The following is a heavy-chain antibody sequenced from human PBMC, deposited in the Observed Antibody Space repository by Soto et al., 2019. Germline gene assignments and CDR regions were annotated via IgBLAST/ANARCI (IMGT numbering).Heavy chain of an antibody. CDR3: AGNKTSSWGY. J-gene: IGHJ4*02. CDR1: GGSISSYY. V-gene: IGHV4-59*08. D-gene: IGHD6-13*01. CDR2: IYYSGST. Sequence: QVQLQESGPGLVKPSETLSLTCTVSGGSISSYYWSWIRQPPGKGLEWIGYIYYSGSTNYNPSLKSRVTISVDTSKNQFSLKLSSVTAADTAVYYCAGNKTSSWGYWGQGTLVTVSS.